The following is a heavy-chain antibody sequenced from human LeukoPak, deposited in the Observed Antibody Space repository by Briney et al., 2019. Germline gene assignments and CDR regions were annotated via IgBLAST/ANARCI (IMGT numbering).Heavy chain of an antibody. CDR1: GFIHRRSW. CDR3: TRSGRDGIDN. CDR2: INEDGSGK. V-gene: IGHV3-7*01. D-gene: IGHD5-24*01. Sequence: PGGSVSLSRVSCGFIHRRSWLRWVRPASAKALEWGANINEDGSGKLCVDFVKGRFHISRDNAKRSLDLQVNSLRSEDTAVYYCTRSGRDGIDNWGQGTLVTVSS. J-gene: IGHJ4*02.